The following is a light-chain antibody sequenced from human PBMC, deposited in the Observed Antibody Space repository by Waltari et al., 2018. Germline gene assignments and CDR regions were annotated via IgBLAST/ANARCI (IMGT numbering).Light chain of an antibody. CDR1: NSDVGAYDY. J-gene: IGLJ3*02. Sequence: QSALTQPASVSGSPGQSITISCPGTNSDVGAYDYVSWYQQTPATAPKLIIYDVDNRPSGVSDRFSGSKSGYAASLTVSGLQAEDEADYYCCSYTTSGSWVFGGGTKLTVL. V-gene: IGLV2-14*03. CDR2: DVD. CDR3: CSYTTSGSWV.